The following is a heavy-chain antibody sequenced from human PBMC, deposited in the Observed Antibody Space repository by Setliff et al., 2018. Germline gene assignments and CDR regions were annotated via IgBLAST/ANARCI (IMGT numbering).Heavy chain of an antibody. D-gene: IGHD3-10*01. J-gene: IGHJ4*02. Sequence: SETLSLTCTVSDGSISTYYWSWIRQPPGKRLEWIGFIHHSGSTHYNPSLKSRVTMSVDMSKNQFSLNLRFVTAADTAVYYCARFGGSASVARFSPPIWGPGSLVTVSS. CDR1: DGSISTYY. V-gene: IGHV4-4*08. CDR2: IHHSGST. CDR3: ARFGGSASVARFSPPI.